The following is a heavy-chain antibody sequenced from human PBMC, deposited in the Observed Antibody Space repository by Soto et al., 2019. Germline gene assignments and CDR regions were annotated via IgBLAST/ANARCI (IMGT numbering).Heavy chain of an antibody. CDR3: ANSKYGGYGD. CDR2: ISYDGSNK. Sequence: QVQLVESGGGVVQPGRSLRLSCAASGFTFSSYAMHWVRQAPGKGLEWVAVISYDGSNKYYADSVKGRFTISRDNSKNPLYLQMNSLRAEDTAVYYCANSKYGGYGDWCQGTLVTVSS. CDR1: GFTFSSYA. J-gene: IGHJ4*02. D-gene: IGHD5-12*01. V-gene: IGHV3-30-3*01.